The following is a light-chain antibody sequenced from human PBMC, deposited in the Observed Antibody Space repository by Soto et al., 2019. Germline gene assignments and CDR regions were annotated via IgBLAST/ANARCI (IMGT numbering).Light chain of an antibody. CDR1: QSVSSSY. CDR2: GAS. CDR3: QQYNNWPPAT. V-gene: IGKV3-15*01. J-gene: IGKJ5*01. Sequence: EIVLTQSPGTLSLSPGERDTLSCRASQSVSSSYLAWYQQKPGQAPRLLICGASTRATGIPARFSGSGSGTEFTLTISSLQSEDFAVYYCQQYNNWPPATFGQGTRLEIK.